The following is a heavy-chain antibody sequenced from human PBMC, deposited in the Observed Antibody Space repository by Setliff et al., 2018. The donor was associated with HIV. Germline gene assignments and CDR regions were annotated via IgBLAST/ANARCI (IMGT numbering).Heavy chain of an antibody. D-gene: IGHD3-16*01. CDR2: IYYTWST. CDR1: GAAISSGAYF. J-gene: IGHJ4*02. Sequence: SETLSLTCTVSGAAISSGAYFWIWIRQHPGKGLEWMGYIYYTWSTYYNLSVKSRMIISLDTSKNQLFLTLNSVTAADTAIYYCARGGRKDLTDNWGQGTLVTVSS. CDR3: ARGGRKDLTDN. V-gene: IGHV4-31*03.